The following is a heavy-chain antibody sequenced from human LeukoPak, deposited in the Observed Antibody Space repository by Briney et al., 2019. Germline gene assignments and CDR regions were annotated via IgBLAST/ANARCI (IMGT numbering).Heavy chain of an antibody. CDR3: AKTRPLDSSSWSHGDY. CDR2: ISGSGDST. V-gene: IGHV3-23*01. CDR1: GFTFSSYA. D-gene: IGHD6-13*01. Sequence: GGPLRLSCAASGFTFSSYATSWVRRAPGKGLEWVSAISGSGDSTYYGDSVKGRFTISRDNSKNTLYLQMNSLRAEDTAVYYCAKTRPLDSSSWSHGDYWGQGTLVTVSS. J-gene: IGHJ4*02.